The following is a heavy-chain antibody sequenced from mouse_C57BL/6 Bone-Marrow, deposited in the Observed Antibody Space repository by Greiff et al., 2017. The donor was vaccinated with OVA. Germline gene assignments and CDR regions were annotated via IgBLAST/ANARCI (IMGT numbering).Heavy chain of an antibody. CDR3: ARGDYGNPDY. D-gene: IGHD2-1*01. Sequence: QVQLQQSGAGLVRPGASVKMSCKASGYTFTSYTMHWVKQRPGQGLEWIGYINPSSGYTKYNQKFKDKATLTADKSSSTAYMQLSSLTSEDSAVYYCARGDYGNPDYWGQGTTLTVSS. V-gene: IGHV1-4*01. CDR1: GYTFTSYT. J-gene: IGHJ2*01. CDR2: INPSSGYT.